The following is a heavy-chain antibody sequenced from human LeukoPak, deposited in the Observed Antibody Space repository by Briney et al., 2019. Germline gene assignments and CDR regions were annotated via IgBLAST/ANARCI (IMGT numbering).Heavy chain of an antibody. D-gene: IGHD5-18*01. CDR2: ISAYNGNT. CDR1: GYTFTSYG. V-gene: IGHV1-18*01. Sequence: GASVKVSCKASGYTFTSYGISWVRQAPGQGLEWMGWISAYNGNTNYAQKLQGRVTMTTDTSTSTAYMELRSLRSDDTAVYYCARGAPGGYSYADLNRYYMDVWGKGTTVTVSS. J-gene: IGHJ6*03. CDR3: ARGAPGGYSYADLNRYYMDV.